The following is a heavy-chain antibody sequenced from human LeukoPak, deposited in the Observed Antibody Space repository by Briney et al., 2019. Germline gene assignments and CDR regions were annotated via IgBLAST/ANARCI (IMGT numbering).Heavy chain of an antibody. CDR1: GGSFSGYY. CDR2: INHSGST. V-gene: IGHV4-34*01. J-gene: IGHJ5*02. D-gene: IGHD6-19*01. Sequence: PSETLSLTCAVYGGSFSGYYWSWIRQPPGKGLEWIGEINHSGSTNYNPSLKSRVTISVDTSKNQFSLKLSSVTAADTAVYYCARGEYSGGWYVRAWFDPWGQGTLVTVSS. CDR3: ARGEYSGGWYVRAWFDP.